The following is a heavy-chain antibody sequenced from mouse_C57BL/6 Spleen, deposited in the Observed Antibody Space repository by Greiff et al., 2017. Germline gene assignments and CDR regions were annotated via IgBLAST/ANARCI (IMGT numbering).Heavy chain of an antibody. V-gene: IGHV1-82*01. D-gene: IGHD4-1*01. Sequence: QVQLQQSGPELVKPGASVKISCKASGYAFSSSWMNWVKQRPGKGLEWIGRIYPGDGATHYNGKFKGKATLTADKASSTAYMQRSSLTSEDSAVYFCAREGKNWDGDWGQGTTLTVAS. CDR3: AREGKNWDGD. CDR1: GYAFSSSW. CDR2: IYPGDGAT. J-gene: IGHJ2*01.